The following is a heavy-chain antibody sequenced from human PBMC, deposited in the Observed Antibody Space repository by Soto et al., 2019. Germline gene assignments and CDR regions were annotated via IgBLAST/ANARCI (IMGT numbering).Heavy chain of an antibody. CDR3: PRHYGVGPWYYYYYMDV. Sequence: PEETLSLTCTVSGGSISSYYWSWIRQPPGKGLEWIGYIYYSGSTNYNPSLKSRVTISVDTSKNQFSLKLSSVTAADTAVYYCPRHYGVGPWYYYYYMDVWGKGTTVTVSS. CDR1: GGSISSYY. V-gene: IGHV4-59*08. D-gene: IGHD3-10*01. J-gene: IGHJ6*03. CDR2: IYYSGST.